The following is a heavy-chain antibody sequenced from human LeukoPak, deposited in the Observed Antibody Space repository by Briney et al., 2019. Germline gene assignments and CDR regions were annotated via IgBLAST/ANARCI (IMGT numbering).Heavy chain of an antibody. CDR2: IYHSGST. CDR1: GGSISSSNW. CDR3: ARVITMVRGVMALTYYFDY. J-gene: IGHJ4*02. Sequence: SGTLSLTCAVSGGSISSSNWWSWVRQPPGKGLEWIGEIYHSGSTNYNPSLKSRVTISVDKSKNQFSLKLSSVTAADTAVYYCARVITMVRGVMALTYYFDYWGQGTLVTVSS. V-gene: IGHV4-4*02. D-gene: IGHD3-10*01.